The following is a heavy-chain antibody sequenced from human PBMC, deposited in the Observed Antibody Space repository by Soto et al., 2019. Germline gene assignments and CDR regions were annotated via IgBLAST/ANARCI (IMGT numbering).Heavy chain of an antibody. CDR3: TTDVLASIAARPDGFDY. J-gene: IGHJ4*02. V-gene: IGHV3-15*01. Sequence: GGSLRLSCAASGFTFSNAWMSWVRQAPGKGLEWVGRIKSKTDGGTTDYAAPVKGRFTISRDDSKNTLYLQMNSLKTEDTAVYYCTTDVLASIAARPDGFDYWGQGTLVTVSS. CDR1: GFTFSNAW. D-gene: IGHD6-6*01. CDR2: IKSKTDGGTT.